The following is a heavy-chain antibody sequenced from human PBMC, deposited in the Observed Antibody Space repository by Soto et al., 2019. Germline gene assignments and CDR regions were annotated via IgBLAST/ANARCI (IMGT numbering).Heavy chain of an antibody. Sequence: SETLSLTCTVSGGSISSGDYYWSWVRQPPGKGLEWIGYIYYSGSTYYNPSLKSRVTISVDTSKNQFSLKLSSVTAADTAVYYCARAGQLALDYWGQGTLVTVSS. D-gene: IGHD6-13*01. CDR3: ARAGQLALDY. V-gene: IGHV4-30-4*01. CDR1: GGSISSGDYY. J-gene: IGHJ4*02. CDR2: IYYSGST.